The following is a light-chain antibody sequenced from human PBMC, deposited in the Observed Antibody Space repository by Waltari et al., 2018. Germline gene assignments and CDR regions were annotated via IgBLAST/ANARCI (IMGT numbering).Light chain of an antibody. J-gene: IGKJ4*01. Sequence: DIVLTQSPGTLSLFPGERATLSCRASQSVNNNYLAWYLQKPGQAPRLLIYGASSRAIGIPDRFSGSGSGTDFTLTISSLQPEDVAVYYCQQYISPPLTFGGGTKVEIK. V-gene: IGKV3-20*01. CDR1: QSVNNNY. CDR3: QQYISPPLT. CDR2: GAS.